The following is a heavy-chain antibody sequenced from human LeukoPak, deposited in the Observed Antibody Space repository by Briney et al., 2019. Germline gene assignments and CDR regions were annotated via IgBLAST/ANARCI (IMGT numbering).Heavy chain of an antibody. J-gene: IGHJ4*02. CDR1: GGSISSYY. Sequence: SETLSLTCTVSGGSISSYYWSWIRQPAGKGLEWIGRIYTSGSTNYNPSLKSRVTMSVNTSKNQFSLKLSSVTAADTAVYYCARDYDSSGRWGFDYWGQGTLVTVSS. CDR3: ARDYDSSGRWGFDY. D-gene: IGHD3-22*01. V-gene: IGHV4-4*07. CDR2: IYTSGST.